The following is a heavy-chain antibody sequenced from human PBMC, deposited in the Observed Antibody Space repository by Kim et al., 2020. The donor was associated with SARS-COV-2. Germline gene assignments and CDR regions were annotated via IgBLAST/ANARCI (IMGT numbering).Heavy chain of an antibody. CDR3: ARILGSWSTFFIEYYYYGMDV. Sequence: SETLSLTCTVYGGSFNSYYWTWIRQPPGKGLELIWDINRSGSANYNASLKSQVTISVDTFKKQISLKLTSVTAADTAVYYCARILGSWSTFFIEYYYYGMDVWGQGTTVTVSS. J-gene: IGHJ6*02. CDR2: INRSGSA. V-gene: IGHV4-34*01. D-gene: IGHD3-3*01. CDR1: GGSFNSYY.